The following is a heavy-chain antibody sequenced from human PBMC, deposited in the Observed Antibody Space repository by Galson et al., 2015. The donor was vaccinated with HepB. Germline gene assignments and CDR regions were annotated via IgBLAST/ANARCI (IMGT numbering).Heavy chain of an antibody. CDR1: GFTFDDYG. D-gene: IGHD6-6*01. CDR2: INWNGDIT. CDR3: ARSSHLVTPLAYYCMDV. Sequence: SLRLSCAASGFTFDDYGMSWVRQAPGKGLEWVSGINWNGDITGYADSVKGRFTISRDNAKNSLYLQMNSLRAEDTALYHCARSSHLVTPLAYYCMDVWGKGTTVTVSS. J-gene: IGHJ6*03. V-gene: IGHV3-20*01.